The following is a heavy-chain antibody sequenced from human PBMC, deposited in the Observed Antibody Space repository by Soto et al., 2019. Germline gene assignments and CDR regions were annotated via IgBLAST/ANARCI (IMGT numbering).Heavy chain of an antibody. J-gene: IGHJ3*02. V-gene: IGHV4-39*01. CDR3: ARHGVMLFPDAFDI. Sequence: PSETLSLTCTVSGGSISSSSYYWGWIRQPPGKGLEWIGSIYYSGSTYYNPSLKSRVTISVDTSKNQFSLKLSSVTAADTAVYYCARHGVMLFPDAFDIWGQGTMVTVSS. CDR1: GGSISSSSYY. CDR2: IYYSGST. D-gene: IGHD2-21*01.